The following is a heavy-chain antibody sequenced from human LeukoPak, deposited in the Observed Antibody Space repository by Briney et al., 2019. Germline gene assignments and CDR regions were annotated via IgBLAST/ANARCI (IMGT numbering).Heavy chain of an antibody. V-gene: IGHV3-30-3*01. Sequence: GGSLRLSCAASGFTFSSYAMHWVRQAPGKGLEWVAVISYDGSNKYYADSVKGRFTISRDNPKNTIYLQMTSLRAEDTAVYYCVRDGSTTITAFDIWGQGTMVTVSS. CDR3: VRDGSTTITAFDI. D-gene: IGHD5-24*01. CDR2: ISYDGSNK. CDR1: GFTFSSYA. J-gene: IGHJ3*02.